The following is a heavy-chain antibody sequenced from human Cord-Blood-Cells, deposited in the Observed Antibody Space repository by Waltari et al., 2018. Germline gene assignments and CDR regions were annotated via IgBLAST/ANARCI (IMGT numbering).Heavy chain of an antibody. CDR3: APYGIVGATDAFDI. V-gene: IGHV2-5*02. D-gene: IGHD1-26*01. Sequence: QITLKESGPTLVKPTQTPPLTCTFSGFSLSTSGVGVGWFRQPPGKALEWLALIYWDDDKRYSPALKSRLTITKDTSKNQVVLTMTNMDPVDTATYYCAPYGIVGATDAFDIWGQGTMVTVSS. J-gene: IGHJ3*02. CDR1: GFSLSTSGVG. CDR2: IYWDDDK.